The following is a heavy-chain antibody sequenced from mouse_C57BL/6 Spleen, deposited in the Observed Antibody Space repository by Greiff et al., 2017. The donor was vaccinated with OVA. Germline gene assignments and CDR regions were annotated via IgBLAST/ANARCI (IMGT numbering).Heavy chain of an antibody. D-gene: IGHD2-3*01. CDR2: ISSGSSTI. CDR1: GFTFSDYG. J-gene: IGHJ4*01. V-gene: IGHV5-17*01. Sequence: DVKLVESGGGLVKPGGSLKLSCAASGFTFSDYGMHWVRQAPEKGLEWVAYISSGSSTIYYADTVKGRFTISRDNAKNTLFLQMTSLRSEDTAMYYCARIYDGYLYAMDYWGQGTSVTVSS. CDR3: ARIYDGYLYAMDY.